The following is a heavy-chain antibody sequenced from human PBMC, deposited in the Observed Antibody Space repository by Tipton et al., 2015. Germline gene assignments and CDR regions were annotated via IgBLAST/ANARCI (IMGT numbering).Heavy chain of an antibody. J-gene: IGHJ6*02. CDR3: ARVRRYCSGGSCYSLYYYGMAV. CDR2: IHYSGSK. CDR1: TFDDYA. V-gene: IGHV4-31*02. D-gene: IGHD2-15*01. Sequence: TFDDYAMHWIRQHPGKGLEWIGHIHYSGSKYYNPSLKSRVSMSVDTSKAQFSLKLSSVTAADTAVYYCARVRRYCSGGSCYSLYYYGMAVWGQGTMVTVSS.